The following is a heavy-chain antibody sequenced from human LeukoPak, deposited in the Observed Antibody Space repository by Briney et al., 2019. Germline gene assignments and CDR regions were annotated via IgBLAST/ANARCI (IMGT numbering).Heavy chain of an antibody. J-gene: IGHJ4*02. CDR3: AKEILEGYSYGSVYYFDY. CDR1: GFTFSKYG. Sequence: PGTSLRLSCAASGFTFSKYGMHWVRQAPGKGLEWVAVISYDGSNKYYADSVKGRFTIFRDNSKNTLYLQMNSLRAEDTAVYYCAKEILEGYSYGSVYYFDYWGQGTLVTVSS. V-gene: IGHV3-30*18. D-gene: IGHD5-18*01. CDR2: ISYDGSNK.